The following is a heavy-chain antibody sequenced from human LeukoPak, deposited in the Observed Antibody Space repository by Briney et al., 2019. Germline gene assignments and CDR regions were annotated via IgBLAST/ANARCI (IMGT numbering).Heavy chain of an antibody. CDR3: ATSYSSSSQSDY. J-gene: IGHJ4*02. CDR2: IYYSGST. Sequence: PSETLSLTCTVSGGSISIYYWSWIRQPPGKGLEWIGYIYYSGSTNYNPSLKSRVTISVDTSKNQFSLKLSSVTAADTAVYYCATSYSSSSQSDYWGRGTLVTVSS. CDR1: GGSISIYY. V-gene: IGHV4-59*01. D-gene: IGHD6-6*01.